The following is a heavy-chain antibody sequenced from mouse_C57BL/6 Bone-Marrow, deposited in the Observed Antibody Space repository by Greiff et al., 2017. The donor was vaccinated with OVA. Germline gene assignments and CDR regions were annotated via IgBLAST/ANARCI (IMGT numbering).Heavy chain of an antibody. Sequence: ESGPGLVKPSQSLSLTCSVTGYSITSGYYWNWIRQFPGNKLEWMGYISYDGSNNYNPSLKNRISITRDTSKNQFFLKLNSVTTEDTATYYCARGVYSNYDYWGQGTTLTVSS. D-gene: IGHD2-5*01. CDR1: GYSITSGYY. J-gene: IGHJ2*01. V-gene: IGHV3-6*01. CDR2: ISYDGSN. CDR3: ARGVYSNYDY.